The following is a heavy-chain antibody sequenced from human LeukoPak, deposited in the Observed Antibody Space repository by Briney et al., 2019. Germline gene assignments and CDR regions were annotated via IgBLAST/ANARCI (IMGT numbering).Heavy chain of an antibody. CDR2: ISSDSSTI. CDR1: GFTFSDYY. V-gene: IGHV3-11*04. D-gene: IGHD2-2*01. Sequence: GGSLRLSSAASGFTFSDYYMSWLRQAPGKGLEWVSYISSDSSTIYYADSVKGRFTISRDNAKKSLYLQMNSLRTEDTAVYYCANTEYQRLGTDYWGQGTLVTVSS. J-gene: IGHJ4*02. CDR3: ANTEYQRLGTDY.